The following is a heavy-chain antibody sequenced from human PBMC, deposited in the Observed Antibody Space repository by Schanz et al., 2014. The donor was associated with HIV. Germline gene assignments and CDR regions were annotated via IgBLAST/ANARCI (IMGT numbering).Heavy chain of an antibody. CDR3: ARGRFCSGGSCYHDY. CDR2: INPSGGRT. Sequence: VQLVQSGAEVRKPGASVKVACKASGFTLTSYYMHWVRQAPGQGLEWMGIINPSGGRTNYAQKFQGRGSMTTDTSTSTVYMELRSLRSEDTAVYYCARGRFCSGGSCYHDYWGQGTLVTVSS. V-gene: IGHV1-46*01. CDR1: GFTLTSYY. J-gene: IGHJ4*02. D-gene: IGHD2-15*01.